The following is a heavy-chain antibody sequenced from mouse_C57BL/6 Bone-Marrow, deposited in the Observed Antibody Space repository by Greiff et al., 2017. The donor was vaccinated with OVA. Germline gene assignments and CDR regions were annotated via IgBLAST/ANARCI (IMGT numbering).Heavy chain of an antibody. Sequence: DVKLVESGGGLVKPGGSLKLSCAASGFTFSSYAMSWVRQTPEKRLEWVATISDGGSYTYYPDNVKGRFTISRDNAKNNLYLQMSHLKSEDTAMYYCARGVDGYYFFDYWGQGTTLTVSS. CDR1: GFTFSSYA. CDR2: ISDGGSYT. V-gene: IGHV5-4*03. D-gene: IGHD2-3*01. CDR3: ARGVDGYYFFDY. J-gene: IGHJ2*01.